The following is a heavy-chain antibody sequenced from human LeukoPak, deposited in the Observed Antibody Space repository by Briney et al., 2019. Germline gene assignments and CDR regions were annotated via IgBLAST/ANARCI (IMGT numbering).Heavy chain of an antibody. CDR3: ATSMGTTTFVYYFDS. J-gene: IGHJ4*02. D-gene: IGHD1-26*01. V-gene: IGHV1-24*01. CDR2: FDPEDGEA. Sequence: VASVKVSCKVSGYTLIELSMHWVRQAPGKGLEWMGGFDPEDGEAIYAQKFQGRVTMTEDTSTDTAYMELSSLRSEDTAVYFCATSMGTTTFVYYFDSWGQGTLVTVSA. CDR1: GYTLIELS.